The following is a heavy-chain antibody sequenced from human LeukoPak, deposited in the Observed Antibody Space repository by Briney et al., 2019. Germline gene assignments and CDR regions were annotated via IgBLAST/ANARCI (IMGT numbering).Heavy chain of an antibody. CDR3: ARRWIAVAGIAFDI. CDR2: IYYSGST. D-gene: IGHD6-19*01. CDR1: GGSISSSSYY. Sequence: KPSETLSLTCTVSGGSISSSSYYWGWIRQPPGTGLEWFGSIYYSGSTYYHPSLKSRVTISVDTSKNQFSLKLSSVTAADTSVYYCARRWIAVAGIAFDIWGQGTMVTVFS. J-gene: IGHJ3*02. V-gene: IGHV4-39*01.